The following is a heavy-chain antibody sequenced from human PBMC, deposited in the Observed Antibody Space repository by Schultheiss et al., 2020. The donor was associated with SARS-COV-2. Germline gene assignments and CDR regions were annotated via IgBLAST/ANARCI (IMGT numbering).Heavy chain of an antibody. J-gene: IGHJ4*02. V-gene: IGHV3-15*07. CDR3: TTELRGVFDY. CDR1: GFTFSWDW. D-gene: IGHD3-10*01. Sequence: GGSLRLSCAASGFTFSWDWMHWVRQGPGKGLVWVGRIKSKTDGGTTDYAAPVKGRFTISRDDSKNTLYLQMNSLKTEDTAVYYCTTELRGVFDYWGQGTLVTVSS. CDR2: IKSKTDGGTT.